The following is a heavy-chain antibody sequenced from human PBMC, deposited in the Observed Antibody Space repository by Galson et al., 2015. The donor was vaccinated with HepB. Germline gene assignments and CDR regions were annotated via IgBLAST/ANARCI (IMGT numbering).Heavy chain of an antibody. Sequence: SLRLSCAASGFTFSSYGMHWVRQAPGKGLEWVAVISYDGSNKYYADSVKGRFTISRDNSKNTLYLQMNSLRAEDTAVYYCRSFSGGPGLYGMDVWGQGTTVTVSS. V-gene: IGHV3-30*03. J-gene: IGHJ6*02. CDR2: ISYDGSNK. CDR1: GFTFSSYG. D-gene: IGHD3-3*02. CDR3: RSFSGGPGLYGMDV.